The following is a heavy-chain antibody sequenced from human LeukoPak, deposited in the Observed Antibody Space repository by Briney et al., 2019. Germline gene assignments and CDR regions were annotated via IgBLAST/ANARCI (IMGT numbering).Heavy chain of an antibody. CDR3: ARQSEITIFGVVTPYYFDY. Sequence: GESLKISCRGSGYNFTTFWIGWVRQTPGKGLEWMGIIYPSDSDTRYSPSFQGQVTISADKSISTAYLEWSSLKASGTAMYYCARQSEITIFGVVTPYYFDYWGQGTLVTVSS. V-gene: IGHV5-51*01. CDR2: IYPSDSDT. CDR1: GYNFTTFW. J-gene: IGHJ4*02. D-gene: IGHD3-3*01.